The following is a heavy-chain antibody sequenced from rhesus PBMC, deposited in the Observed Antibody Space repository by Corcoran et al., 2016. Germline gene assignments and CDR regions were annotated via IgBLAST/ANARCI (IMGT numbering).Heavy chain of an antibody. D-gene: IGHD3-34*01. CDR2: IFWNDNK. CDR3: TRVWGENPPRSVDL. CDR1: GLSVSTSGTG. V-gene: IGHV2-95*01. Sequence: QVTLKESGPALVKPTQTLTLTCTFSGLSVSTSGTGVAWIRQPPGKALEWLASIFWNDNKYFNTALRNRLTFSKDTAKNQAVLTMTIMDPMATATYYCTRVWGENPPRSVDLWGRGLLVTVSS. J-gene: IGHJ4*01.